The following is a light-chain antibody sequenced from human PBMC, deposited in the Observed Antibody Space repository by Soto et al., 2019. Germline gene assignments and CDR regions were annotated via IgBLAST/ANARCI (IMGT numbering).Light chain of an antibody. J-gene: IGKJ1*01. Sequence: DILMTQSPATLSVSPGERATLSCRASQSVSGNLAWYQQKPGQAPRLLIYGASTRATGIPARVSGSGSGTEFTLTISSLQSEDFAVYYCQQYNNWPPWTFGQGTKVEIK. V-gene: IGKV3-15*01. CDR2: GAS. CDR3: QQYNNWPPWT. CDR1: QSVSGN.